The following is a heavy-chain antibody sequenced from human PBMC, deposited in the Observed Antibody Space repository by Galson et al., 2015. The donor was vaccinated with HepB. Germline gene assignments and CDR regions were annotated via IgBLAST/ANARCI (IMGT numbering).Heavy chain of an antibody. CDR2: ISGSGGTT. J-gene: IGHJ2*01. V-gene: IGHV3-11*01. CDR1: GFTFSDYY. CDR3: AKDPTNNNAWYRRDRWYFDL. D-gene: IGHD6-19*01. Sequence: SLRLSCAASGFTFSDYYMSWIRQAPGKGLEWVSYISGSGGTTHYADSVKGRFTISRDNSKNTLYLQMNSLRAEDTAIYYCAKDPTNNNAWYRRDRWYFDLWGRGTLVTVSS.